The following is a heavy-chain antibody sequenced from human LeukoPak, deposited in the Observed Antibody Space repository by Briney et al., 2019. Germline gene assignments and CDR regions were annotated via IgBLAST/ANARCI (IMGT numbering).Heavy chain of an antibody. J-gene: IGHJ4*02. V-gene: IGHV4-39*01. Sequence: KPSETLSLTCIVTGGSIRSSSYYWGWIRQPPGKGLEWIGSIYYSGSTYYNPSLKSRVTISVDTSTNQFSLKLSSVTAADTAVYYCASQPYYDILTDYSHFDYWGQGTLVTVSS. CDR1: GGSIRSSSYY. CDR3: ASQPYYDILTDYSHFDY. CDR2: IYYSGST. D-gene: IGHD3-9*01.